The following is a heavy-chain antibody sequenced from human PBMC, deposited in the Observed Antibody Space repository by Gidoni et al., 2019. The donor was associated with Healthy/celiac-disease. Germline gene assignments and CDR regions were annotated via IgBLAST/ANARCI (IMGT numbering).Heavy chain of an antibody. D-gene: IGHD2-2*01. CDR1: GFTFSSYG. CDR3: AKEIGYCSSTSCYVGMDV. CDR2: ISYDGSNK. Sequence: QVQLVESGGGVVQPGRSLRLSCAASGFTFSSYGMPWVRQAPGKGLEWLAVISYDGSNKYYADSVKGRFTISRDNSKNTLYLQMNSLRAEDTAVYYCAKEIGYCSSTSCYVGMDVWGKGTTVTVSS. J-gene: IGHJ6*03. V-gene: IGHV3-30*18.